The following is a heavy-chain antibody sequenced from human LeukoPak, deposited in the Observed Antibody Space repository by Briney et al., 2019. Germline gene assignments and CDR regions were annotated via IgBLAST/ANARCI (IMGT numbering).Heavy chain of an antibody. D-gene: IGHD3-22*01. CDR2: ISSSGSTI. Sequence: GGSLRLSCAASGFTFSDYYMSWIRQAPGKGLEWVSYISSSGSTIYYADSVKGRFTISRDNAKNSLYLQMNSLRAEDTAVYYCARDLLRSYDSSGYYTAGYWGQGTLVTVSS. CDR3: ARDLLRSYDSSGYYTAGY. V-gene: IGHV3-11*01. J-gene: IGHJ4*02. CDR1: GFTFSDYY.